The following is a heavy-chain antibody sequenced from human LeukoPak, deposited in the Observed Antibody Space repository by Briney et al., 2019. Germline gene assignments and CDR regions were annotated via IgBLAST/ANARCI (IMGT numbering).Heavy chain of an antibody. V-gene: IGHV1-2*02. Sequence: ASVKVSCKASGYTFTGYYMHWVRQAPGQGLEWMGWINPNSGGTNYAQKFQGRVTMTRDTSISTAYMELSRLRSDDTAVYYCARQIGYSYGFEYWGQGTLVTVSS. CDR2: INPNSGGT. J-gene: IGHJ4*02. D-gene: IGHD5-18*01. CDR3: ARQIGYSYGFEY. CDR1: GYTFTGYY.